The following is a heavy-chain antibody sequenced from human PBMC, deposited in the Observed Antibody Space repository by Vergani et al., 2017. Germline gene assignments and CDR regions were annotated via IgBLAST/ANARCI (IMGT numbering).Heavy chain of an antibody. Sequence: QVQLQQWGAGLLKPSETLSLTCAVYGGSFSGYYWSWIRQPPGKGLEWIGEINHSGSTNYNPSLKSRVTISVDTSKNQFSLKLSSVTAADTAVYYCATLETYCYGSGSYRPFDYWGQGTLVTVSS. V-gene: IGHV4-34*01. CDR2: INHSGST. CDR1: GGSFSGYY. D-gene: IGHD3-10*01. J-gene: IGHJ4*02. CDR3: ATLETYCYGSGSYRPFDY.